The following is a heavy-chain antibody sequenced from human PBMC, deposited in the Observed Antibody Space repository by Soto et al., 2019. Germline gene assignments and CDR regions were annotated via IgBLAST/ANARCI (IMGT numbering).Heavy chain of an antibody. Sequence: PGGSLRLSGGASGLTFKNYWMHGVRQASGNGVVWLSRIKSDADTITCADSVKGRFTMSRENAKNNLFLQMDSLRAEDTAVYYCGKGKFEGGFHYWGRGTLVTVSS. D-gene: IGHD2-15*01. CDR3: GKGKFEGGFHY. J-gene: IGHJ4*02. V-gene: IGHV3-74*03. CDR1: GLTFKNYW. CDR2: IKSDADTI.